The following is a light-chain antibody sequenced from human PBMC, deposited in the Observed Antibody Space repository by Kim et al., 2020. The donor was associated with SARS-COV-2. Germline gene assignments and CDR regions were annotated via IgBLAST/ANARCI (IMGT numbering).Light chain of an antibody. CDR2: DAS. J-gene: IGKJ5*01. CDR3: QQRSNWPIT. Sequence: LLPGEVATPYCRASQSVSNYLAWYKQKPGQVPRLLIYDASNRATGIPARFSGSGSGTDFTLTISSLEPEDFAVYYCQQRSNWPITFGQGTRLEIK. V-gene: IGKV3-11*01. CDR1: QSVSNY.